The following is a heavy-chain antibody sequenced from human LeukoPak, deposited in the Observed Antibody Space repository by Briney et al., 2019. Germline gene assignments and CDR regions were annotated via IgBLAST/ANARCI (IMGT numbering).Heavy chain of an antibody. J-gene: IGHJ4*02. Sequence: GGSLRLSCAASGFTFSNYAMSWVRQAPGKGLEWDSAISGSGVGTYYADSVKGRFTISRDNFKNTLYLQMNSLRAEDTAVYYCAKNNWNDMPFVDDWGQGTLVTVSS. D-gene: IGHD1-20*01. CDR2: ISGSGVGT. CDR3: AKNNWNDMPFVDD. CDR1: GFTFSNYA. V-gene: IGHV3-23*01.